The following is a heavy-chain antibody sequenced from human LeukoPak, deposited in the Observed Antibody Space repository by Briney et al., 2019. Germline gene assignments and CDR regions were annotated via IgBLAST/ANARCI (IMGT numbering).Heavy chain of an antibody. Sequence: PSETLSLTCTVSGGSISSYYWSWIRQPPGKGLELIGFIYYNGSTNYNPSLKSRVTISVDTSKNQFSLKLSSVTAAATAVYYCARGLGYCSSTSCYEGWFDLWGQGTLVTVSS. J-gene: IGHJ5*02. CDR1: GGSISSYY. CDR3: ARGLGYCSSTSCYEGWFDL. D-gene: IGHD2-2*01. V-gene: IGHV4-59*01. CDR2: IYYNGST.